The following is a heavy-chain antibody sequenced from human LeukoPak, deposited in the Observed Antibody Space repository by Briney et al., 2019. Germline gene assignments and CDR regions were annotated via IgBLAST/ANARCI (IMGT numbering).Heavy chain of an antibody. CDR3: ARDTTVTTNDY. Sequence: GGSLRLSCAASGFTVSSNYMSWVRQAPGKGLEWVSVIYSDGSTYDADSVKGRFTISRDNAKNSLYLQMNSLRAEDTAVYYCARDTTVTTNDYWGQGTLVTVSS. CDR1: GFTVSSNY. V-gene: IGHV3-66*01. CDR2: IYSDGST. D-gene: IGHD4-17*01. J-gene: IGHJ4*02.